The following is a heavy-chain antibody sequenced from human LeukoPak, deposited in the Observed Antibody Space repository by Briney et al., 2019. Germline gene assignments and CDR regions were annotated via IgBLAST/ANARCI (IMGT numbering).Heavy chain of an antibody. J-gene: IGHJ4*02. D-gene: IGHD4-23*01. V-gene: IGHV4-34*01. CDR1: GGSFSGYY. Sequence: SETLSLTCAVYGGSFSGYYWSWIRQPPGKGLEWIGEINHSGSTNYNPSLKSRVTISVDTSKNQFSLKLSSVTAADTAVYYCARTTVVPTRGIFDYWGQGTLVTVSS. CDR2: INHSGST. CDR3: ARTTVVPTRGIFDY.